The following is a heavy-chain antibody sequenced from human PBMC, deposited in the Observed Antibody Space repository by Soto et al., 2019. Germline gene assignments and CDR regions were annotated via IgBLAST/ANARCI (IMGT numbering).Heavy chain of an antibody. V-gene: IGHV4-34*01. D-gene: IGHD2-2*01. CDR3: ARGLIVVVPAAINSGNWFDP. CDR2: INHSGST. CDR1: GGSFSGYY. J-gene: IGHJ5*02. Sequence: QVQLQQWGAGLLKPSETLSLTCAVYGGSFSGYYWSWIRQPPGKGLEWIGEINHSGSTNYNPSLKSRVTISVDTSKNQFCLKLSSVTAADTAVYYCARGLIVVVPAAINSGNWFDPWGQGTLVTVSS.